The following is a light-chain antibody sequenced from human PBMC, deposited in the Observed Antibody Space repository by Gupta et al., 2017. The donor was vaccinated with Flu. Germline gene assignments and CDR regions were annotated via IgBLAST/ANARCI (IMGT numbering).Light chain of an antibody. Sequence: AIQLAQSPSSLSASVGDRVTITCRTSQGISNAVAWYQQKPGKAPKLLIYDASRLHSGVSSRFRGSGSGTDFTLTITSLQPEDFATYYCKQFNTFGPGTRVDI. J-gene: IGKJ3*01. CDR2: DAS. V-gene: IGKV1-13*02. CDR3: KQFNT. CDR1: QGISNA.